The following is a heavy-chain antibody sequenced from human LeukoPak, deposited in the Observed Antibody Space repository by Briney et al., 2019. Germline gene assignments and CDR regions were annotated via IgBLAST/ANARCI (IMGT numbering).Heavy chain of an antibody. J-gene: IGHJ2*01. CDR1: GFTLSTYY. CDR3: ARVGDHFHWNLDL. Sequence: GGSLRLSCAASGFTLSTYYMNWVRQAPGKGLEWVSIIYSGATTYYADSVKGRFTISRNTSKNTVSLQMNSLRAEDTAVYFCARVGDHFHWNLDLWGRGTLVTVSS. V-gene: IGHV3-53*01. CDR2: IYSGATT. D-gene: IGHD3-3*02.